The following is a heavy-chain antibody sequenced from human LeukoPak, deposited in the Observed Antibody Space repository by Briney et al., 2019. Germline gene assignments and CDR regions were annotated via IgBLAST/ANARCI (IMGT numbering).Heavy chain of an antibody. D-gene: IGHD2-15*01. V-gene: IGHV1-18*01. CDR2: ISAYNGNT. J-gene: IGHJ3*02. CDR3: ASTAAVAAAFDI. CDR1: GYTFTSFG. Sequence: ASVKVSCKASGYTFTSFGISWVRQAPGQGLEWMGWISAYNGNTNYAQKLQGRVTMTTDTSTSTAYMELRSLRSDDTAVYYCASTAAVAAAFDIWGQGTMVTVSS.